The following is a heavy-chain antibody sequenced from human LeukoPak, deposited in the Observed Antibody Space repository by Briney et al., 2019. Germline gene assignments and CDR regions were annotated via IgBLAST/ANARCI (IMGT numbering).Heavy chain of an antibody. CDR2: IIGSGGRT. CDR3: AKAAGAMVFFDFDY. V-gene: IGHV3-23*01. J-gene: IGHJ4*02. CDR1: GFTFSSYA. Sequence: QPGGSLRLSCAASGFTFSSYAMSWVRQAPGKGLEWVSAIIGSGGRTYYADSVKGRFTISRDNSKNTLHLQMNSLRAEDTAVYYCAKAAGAMVFFDFDYWGQGTLVTVSS. D-gene: IGHD5-18*01.